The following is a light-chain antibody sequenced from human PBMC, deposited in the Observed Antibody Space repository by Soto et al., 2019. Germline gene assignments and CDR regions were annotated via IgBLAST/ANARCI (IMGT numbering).Light chain of an antibody. CDR2: EVT. Sequence: QSVLTQSASVSGSPGQSITISCTGTSSDDGDYKYVSWYQQHPGSATKLLIYEVTNRPSGVSDRFSGSKSGNTASLTISGLQSEDEADYYCSSYTTDSTLVLFGGGTKLTVL. V-gene: IGLV2-14*01. CDR1: SSDDGDYKY. J-gene: IGLJ2*01. CDR3: SSYTTDSTLVL.